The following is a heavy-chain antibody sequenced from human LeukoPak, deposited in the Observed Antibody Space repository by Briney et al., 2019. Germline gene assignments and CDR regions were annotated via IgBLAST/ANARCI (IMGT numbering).Heavy chain of an antibody. CDR1: GGSINSGGYY. CDR2: IYYSGST. Sequence: ASQTLSLTCTVSGGSINSGGYYWSWIRQHPGKGLEWIGYIYYSGSTYYNPSLKSRVTISVDTSKNQFSLKLSSVTAADTAVYYCARGRTVVTPSAVDYWGQGTLVTVSS. D-gene: IGHD4-23*01. J-gene: IGHJ4*02. CDR3: ARGRTVVTPSAVDY. V-gene: IGHV4-31*03.